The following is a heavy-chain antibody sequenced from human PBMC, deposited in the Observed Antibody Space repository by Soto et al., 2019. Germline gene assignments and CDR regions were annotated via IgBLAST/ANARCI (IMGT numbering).Heavy chain of an antibody. CDR3: ARLPPPMQWELLGWPYYFDY. Sequence: GESLKISCKGSGYSFTSYWIGWVRQMPGKGLEWMGIIYPGDSDTRYSPSFQGQVTISADKSISTAYLQWSSLKASDTAMYYCARLPPPMQWELLGWPYYFDYWGQGTLVTVSS. CDR2: IYPGDSDT. J-gene: IGHJ4*02. V-gene: IGHV5-51*01. D-gene: IGHD1-26*01. CDR1: GYSFTSYW.